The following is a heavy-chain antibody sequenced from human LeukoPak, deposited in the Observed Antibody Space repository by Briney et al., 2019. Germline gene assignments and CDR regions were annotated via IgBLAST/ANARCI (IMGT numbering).Heavy chain of an antibody. Sequence: GGSLRLSCAASGFTFSSYAMSWVRQAPGRGLEWVSAISGSGGSTYYADSVKGRFTISRDNSKNTLYLQMNSLRAEDTAVYYCAESVQLERRPYYFDYWGQGTLVTVSS. V-gene: IGHV3-23*01. J-gene: IGHJ4*02. D-gene: IGHD1-1*01. CDR1: GFTFSSYA. CDR3: AESVQLERRPYYFDY. CDR2: ISGSGGST.